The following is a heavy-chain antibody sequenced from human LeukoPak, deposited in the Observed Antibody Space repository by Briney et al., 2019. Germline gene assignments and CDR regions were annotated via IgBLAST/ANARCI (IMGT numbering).Heavy chain of an antibody. D-gene: IGHD3-22*01. CDR2: ISAYNGNT. CDR1: GYTFTSYG. CDR3: ARDRPDYYDSSAYLRGLYSAFGY. J-gene: IGHJ4*02. V-gene: IGHV1-18*01. Sequence: ASVKVSCEASGYTFTSYGISWVRQAPGQGLEWMGWISAYNGNTKYAQKLQGRVTMTTDTSTSTAYMELRSLRSDDTAVYYCARDRPDYYDSSAYLRGLYSAFGYWGQGTLVTVSS.